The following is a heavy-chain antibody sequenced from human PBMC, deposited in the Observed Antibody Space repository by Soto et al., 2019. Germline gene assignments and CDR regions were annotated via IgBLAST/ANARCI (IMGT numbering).Heavy chain of an antibody. Sequence: PSETLSLTCTVSGGSISSYYWSWIRQPPGKGLEWIGYIYYSGSTNYNPSLKSRVTISVDTSKNQFSLKLSSVTAADTAVYYCAKKGEYPGTDGGQGTLVTFSS. J-gene: IGHJ4*02. CDR2: IYYSGST. D-gene: IGHD3-16*01. V-gene: IGHV4-59*08. CDR3: AKKGEYPGTD. CDR1: GGSISSYY.